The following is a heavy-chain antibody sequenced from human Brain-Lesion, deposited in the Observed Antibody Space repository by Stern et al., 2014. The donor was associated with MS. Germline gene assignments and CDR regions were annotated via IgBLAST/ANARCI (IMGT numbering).Heavy chain of an antibody. CDR2: IFNSGST. V-gene: IGHV4-61*02. J-gene: IGHJ6*02. CDR1: GGSISSGGYY. CDR3: ARGRVVPGFQYYATDV. Sequence: QLVESGPGLVKPSQTLSLSCTVSGGSISSGGYYWSWIRQPAGKGLEWIGRIFNSGSTSYNPSLKRRVPISIDTSKNQFSLRLNSMTAADTAVYYCARGRVVPGFQYYATDVWGQGTTVIVSS. D-gene: IGHD2-2*01.